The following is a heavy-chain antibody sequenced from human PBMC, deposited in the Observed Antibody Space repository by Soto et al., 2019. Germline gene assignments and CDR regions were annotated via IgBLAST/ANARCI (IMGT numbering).Heavy chain of an antibody. CDR1: GGSISSTSHY. D-gene: IGHD3-22*01. CDR2: IYYSGST. J-gene: IGHJ3*01. V-gene: IGHV4-39*01. CDR3: ASHSYHYASSGDYWQ. Sequence: QLQLQESGPGLMKPSETLSLTCTVSGGSISSTSHYWGWIRQPPGKGLEWIGSIYYSGSTYYNPSLKSRVTIXXDXSXNQLSLKLSSVTAADTAVFYCASHSYHYASSGDYWQWGQGTMVTVSA.